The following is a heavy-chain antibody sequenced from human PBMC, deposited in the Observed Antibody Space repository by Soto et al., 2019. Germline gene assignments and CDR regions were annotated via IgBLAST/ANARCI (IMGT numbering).Heavy chain of an antibody. V-gene: IGHV3-23*01. D-gene: IGHD3-10*01. J-gene: IGHJ4*02. CDR1: GHTFSSYA. CDR2: ISGSGGYT. CDR3: AKRFRGVLLNPEVD. Sequence: EVQLLESGGDLVQPGGSLRLSCAASGHTFSSYAMSWVRQAPGKGLEWVAVISGSGGYTDYADSVKGRFTISRDNSKNTLYLQMNSLRAEDTALYYWAKRFRGVLLNPEVDWGQGTLVTVSS.